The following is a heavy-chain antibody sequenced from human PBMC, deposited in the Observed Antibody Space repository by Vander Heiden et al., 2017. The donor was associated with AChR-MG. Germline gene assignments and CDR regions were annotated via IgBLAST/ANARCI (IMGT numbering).Heavy chain of an antibody. D-gene: IGHD3-3*01. CDR2: IKKDGSEK. CDR1: GFALSSPS. J-gene: IGHJ4*02. V-gene: IGHV3-7*01. Sequence: EVQLVESGGGLVHPGGSLRLSCAASGFALSSPSMSCVRQAPGKGLEWVANIKKDGSEKYYEDSVKGRFTISRDDTKNSLYLQMNSLGAGDTAVYYCARWTFRFVEYLGYFEYWGQGALVTVSS. CDR3: ARWTFRFVEYLGYFEY.